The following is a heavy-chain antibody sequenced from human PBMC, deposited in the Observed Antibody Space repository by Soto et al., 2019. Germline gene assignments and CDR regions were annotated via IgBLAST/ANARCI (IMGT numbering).Heavy chain of an antibody. CDR3: ARGPQIVVVVAATYAFDI. V-gene: IGHV3-66*01. Sequence: EVQLVESGGGLVQPGGSLRLSCAASGFTVSSNYMSWVRQAPGKGLEWVSVIYSGGSTYYADSVKGRFTISRDNSKNTLYLQMNSLRAEDTAVYYCARGPQIVVVVAATYAFDIWGQGTMVTVSS. D-gene: IGHD2-15*01. J-gene: IGHJ3*02. CDR1: GFTVSSNY. CDR2: IYSGGST.